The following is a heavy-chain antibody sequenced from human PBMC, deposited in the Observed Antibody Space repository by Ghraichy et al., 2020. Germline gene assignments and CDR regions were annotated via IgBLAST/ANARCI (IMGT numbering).Heavy chain of an antibody. V-gene: IGHV3-64D*06. Sequence: GESLNISCSASGFTFSSYAMHWVRQAPGKGLEYVSAISSNGGSTYYADSVKGRFTISRDNSKNTLYLQMSSLRAEDTAVYYCVKAQTHGDYAELEMIHWGQGTLVTVSS. CDR2: ISSNGGST. CDR3: VKAQTHGDYAELEMIH. J-gene: IGHJ4*02. CDR1: GFTFSSYA. D-gene: IGHD4-17*01.